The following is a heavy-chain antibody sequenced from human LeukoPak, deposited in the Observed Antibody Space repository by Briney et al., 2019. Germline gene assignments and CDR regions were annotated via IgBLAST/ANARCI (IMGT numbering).Heavy chain of an antibody. CDR2: IGIRGDT. Sequence: GALRLSCAAFGFTFIDYDMHWVRQVIGKGLEWVSAIGIRGDTHYSGSVKGRFTISRENAESSLYLQMNSLRAEDTAVYYCARGGIQVSGIDEFDYWGQGTLVTVSS. V-gene: IGHV3-13*01. J-gene: IGHJ4*02. D-gene: IGHD6-19*01. CDR3: ARGGIQVSGIDEFDY. CDR1: GFTFIDYD.